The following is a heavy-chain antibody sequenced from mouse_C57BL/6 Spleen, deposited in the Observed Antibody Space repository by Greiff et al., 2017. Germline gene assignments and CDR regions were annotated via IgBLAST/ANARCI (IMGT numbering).Heavy chain of an antibody. J-gene: IGHJ2*01. CDR1: GYTFTDYE. CDR3: TRSSNFDY. Sequence: QVQLKQSGAELVRPWASVTLSCKASGYTFTDYEMHWVKQTPVHGLEWIGAIDPETGGTAYNQTFPGKAILTADKSSRNASMELRSLTSEDSGVYYCTRSSNFDYWGQGTTLTVSS. CDR2: IDPETGGT. V-gene: IGHV1-15*01.